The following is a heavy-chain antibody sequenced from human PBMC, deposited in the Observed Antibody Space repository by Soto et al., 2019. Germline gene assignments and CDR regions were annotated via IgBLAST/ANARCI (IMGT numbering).Heavy chain of an antibody. Sequence: QVQLVQSGAEVKKPGSSVKVSCKASGGTFSSYAISWVRQAPGQGLEWMEGIIPIFVTANYAQKFQGRVTITADESTSTAYRELSSVRSEDTAVYYCARLGPGVTAIPYYYYGMDVWGQGTTVTVSS. CDR1: GGTFSSYA. CDR2: IIPIFVTA. V-gene: IGHV1-69*01. CDR3: ARLGPGVTAIPYYYYGMDV. J-gene: IGHJ6*02. D-gene: IGHD2-21*02.